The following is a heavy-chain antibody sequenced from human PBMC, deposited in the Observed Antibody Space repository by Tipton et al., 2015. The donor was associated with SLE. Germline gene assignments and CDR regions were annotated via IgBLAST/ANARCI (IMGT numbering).Heavy chain of an antibody. V-gene: IGHV4-61*02. CDR3: VKSVVVVSPRDYYYYMDV. CDR1: GDSFSSGSSS. J-gene: IGHJ6*03. D-gene: IGHD2-15*01. Sequence: TLSLTCTVSGDSFSSGSSSWNWVRQPAGKGLEWIGLIYNSGITNYNPSLQSRVTLSVDMSKNPSSLRLSSVTAADTGVYYCVKSVVVVSPRDYYYYMDVWGKGTTVTVSS. CDR2: IYNSGIT.